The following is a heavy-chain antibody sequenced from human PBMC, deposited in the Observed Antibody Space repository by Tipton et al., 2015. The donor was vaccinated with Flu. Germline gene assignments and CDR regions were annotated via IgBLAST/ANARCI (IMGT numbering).Heavy chain of an antibody. CDR3: AREHFYDVDLDDWYIDL. CDR1: GVSITDYY. V-gene: IGHV4-4*07. Sequence: TLSLTCSVSGVSITDYYWTWIRQPAGKGLEWIGRIYGSGSANYNPSLKSRVTMSVDTSKNQLSLTLSSVTAADTAVYYCAREHFYDVDLDDWYIDLWGRGTLVTVAS. D-gene: IGHD3-22*01. J-gene: IGHJ2*01. CDR2: IYGSGSA.